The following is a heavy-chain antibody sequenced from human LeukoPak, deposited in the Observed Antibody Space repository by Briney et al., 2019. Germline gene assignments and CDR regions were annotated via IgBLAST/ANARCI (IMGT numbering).Heavy chain of an antibody. CDR2: IYYSGST. CDR3: ARDPFGDYVFDY. CDR1: GGSISSSSYY. J-gene: IGHJ4*02. D-gene: IGHD4-17*01. V-gene: IGHV4-39*07. Sequence: SETLSLTCTVSGGSISSSSYYWGWIRQPPGKGLEWIGSIYYSGSTYYNPSLKSRVTISADTSKNQFSLKLSSVTAADTAVYYCARDPFGDYVFDYWGQGTLVTVSS.